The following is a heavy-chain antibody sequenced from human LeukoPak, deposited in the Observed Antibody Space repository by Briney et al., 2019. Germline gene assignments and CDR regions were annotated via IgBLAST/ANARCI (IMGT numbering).Heavy chain of an antibody. CDR2: ISASGVNT. CDR1: GLTFSSYG. J-gene: IGHJ4*02. CDR3: AKDLGYRSADSCYRYFDY. V-gene: IGHV3-23*01. Sequence: GGSLRLSCAATGLTFSSYGMSWVRQAPGKGLEWVSAISASGVNTYYTDSVKGRFTISRDNSRNTVYLQMNSLRAEDTALYYCAKDLGYRSADSCYRYFDYWGQGTLVTVSS. D-gene: IGHD2-15*01.